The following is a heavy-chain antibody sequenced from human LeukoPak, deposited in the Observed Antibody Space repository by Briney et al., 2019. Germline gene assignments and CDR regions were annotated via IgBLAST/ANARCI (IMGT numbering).Heavy chain of an antibody. CDR1: GGTFSSYA. V-gene: IGHV1-69*01. J-gene: IGHJ4*02. CDR2: IIPIFGTA. CDR3: ARESSPYDYVWGSYRYTRGFDY. Sequence: SVNVSFKASGGTFSSYAISWVRQAPGQGLEWMGGIIPIFGTANYAQKFQGRVTITADESTSTAYMELSSLRSEDTAVYYCARESSPYDYVWGSYRYTRGFDYWGQGTLVTVSS. D-gene: IGHD3-16*02.